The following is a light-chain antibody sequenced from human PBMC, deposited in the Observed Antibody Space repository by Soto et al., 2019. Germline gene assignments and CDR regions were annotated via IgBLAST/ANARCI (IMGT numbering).Light chain of an antibody. V-gene: IGLV1-44*01. J-gene: IGLJ1*01. CDR3: AAWDDSLNGFYV. Sequence: QSVLTQPPSASGTPGQRVTISCSGSSSNIGSNTVNWYQQLPGTAPKLLIYSNNPRPSGVPDRFSGSKSGISASLAISGLQSEDEADYYCAAWDDSLNGFYVFGTGTQLTVL. CDR2: SNN. CDR1: SSNIGSNT.